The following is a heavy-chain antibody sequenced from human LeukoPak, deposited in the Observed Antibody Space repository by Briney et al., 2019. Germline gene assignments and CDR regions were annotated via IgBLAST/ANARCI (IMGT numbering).Heavy chain of an antibody. CDR3: ARQDYYDSSGYQYYFDY. CDR1: GYSISSGDY. J-gene: IGHJ4*02. V-gene: IGHV4-38-2*01. Sequence: PSETLSLTCPVAGYSISSGDYGGWIRQPPGKGLGWVGSFEHGGSTFYNPSLKSRVTISVDTSKNQFSLKMSSVTAADTAVYYCARQDYYDSSGYQYYFDYWGQGTLVTVSS. D-gene: IGHD3-22*01. CDR2: FEHGGST.